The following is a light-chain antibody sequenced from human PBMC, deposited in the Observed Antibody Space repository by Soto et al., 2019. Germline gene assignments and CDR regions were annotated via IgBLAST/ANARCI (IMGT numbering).Light chain of an antibody. V-gene: IGKV3-15*01. J-gene: IGKJ1*01. CDR2: GAS. CDR1: QDISNS. Sequence: EIVMTQSPATLSVSPGERVTLSCRASQDISNSLAWYQQKPGQAPRLLIYGASTWATGIPARFSGSGSGTEFTLTISSLQPEDFTVYSCLQYHNLWAFGQGTKVDIK. CDR3: LQYHNLWA.